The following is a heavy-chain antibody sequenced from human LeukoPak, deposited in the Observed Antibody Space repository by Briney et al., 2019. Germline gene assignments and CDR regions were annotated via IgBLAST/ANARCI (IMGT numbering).Heavy chain of an antibody. J-gene: IGHJ3*02. CDR3: ASRRYSTLALDAFNI. D-gene: IGHD6-13*01. V-gene: IGHV3-23*01. CDR2: VSDSGTGT. Sequence: GGSLRLSCAASGFTFKTYAMTWVRQAPGKELEWVSTVSDSGTGTYYAESVKDRFTISRDNSKNTLYLQMNGLRAEETAVYYCASRRYSTLALDAFNIWGHGTMVTVSS. CDR1: GFTFKTYA.